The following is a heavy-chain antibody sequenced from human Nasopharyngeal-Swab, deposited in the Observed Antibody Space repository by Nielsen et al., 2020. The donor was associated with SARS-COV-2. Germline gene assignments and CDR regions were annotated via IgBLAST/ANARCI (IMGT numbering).Heavy chain of an antibody. J-gene: IGHJ4*02. CDR3: ARATNLITMIVVVIPGRGPLDY. D-gene: IGHD3-22*01. Sequence: WVRQAPGQGLEWMGWMNHNSGNTGYAQKFQGRVTMTRNTSISTAYMELSSLRSEDTAVYYCARATNLITMIVVVIPGRGPLDYWGQGTLVTVSS. CDR2: MNHNSGNT. V-gene: IGHV1-8*01.